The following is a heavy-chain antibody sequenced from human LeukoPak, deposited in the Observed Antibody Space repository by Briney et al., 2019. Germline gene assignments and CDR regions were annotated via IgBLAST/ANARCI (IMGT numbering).Heavy chain of an antibody. D-gene: IGHD1-7*01. CDR1: GGSISSSSYY. V-gene: IGHV4-39*01. Sequence: KPSETLSLTCTVSGGSISSSSYYWGWIRQPPGKGLEWIGSIYYSGSTYCNPSLKSRVTISVDTSKNQFSLKLSSVTAADTAVYYCATGTTGWFDPWGQGTLVTVSS. CDR3: ATGTTGWFDP. J-gene: IGHJ5*02. CDR2: IYYSGST.